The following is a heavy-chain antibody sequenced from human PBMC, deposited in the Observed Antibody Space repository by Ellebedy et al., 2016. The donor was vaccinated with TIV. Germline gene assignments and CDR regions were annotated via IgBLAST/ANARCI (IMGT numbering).Heavy chain of an antibody. Sequence: AASVKVSCKASGYTFTSYAMHWVRQPPGQRLAWMGWINDGNGNTKYSQKFQGRVTITRDTSASTAYMELSSLRSEDTAVYYCARVKWELPFDYWGQGTLVTVS. CDR2: INDGNGNT. V-gene: IGHV1-3*01. J-gene: IGHJ4*02. D-gene: IGHD1-26*01. CDR1: GYTFTSYA. CDR3: ARVKWELPFDY.